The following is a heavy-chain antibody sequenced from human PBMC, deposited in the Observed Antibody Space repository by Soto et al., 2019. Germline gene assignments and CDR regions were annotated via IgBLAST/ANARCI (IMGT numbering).Heavy chain of an antibody. V-gene: IGHV1-18*01. Sequence: GASVKVSCKASGYPFTRSGICWVRQAPGQGLEWMGWISTYNGDTNYAQKFQGRVTITRDTSASTAYMELSSLRSEDTAMYYCARDPIQYGSGNFENWFDPWG. J-gene: IGHJ5*02. CDR1: GYPFTRSG. CDR3: ARDPIQYGSGNFENWFDP. D-gene: IGHD3-10*01. CDR2: ISTYNGDT.